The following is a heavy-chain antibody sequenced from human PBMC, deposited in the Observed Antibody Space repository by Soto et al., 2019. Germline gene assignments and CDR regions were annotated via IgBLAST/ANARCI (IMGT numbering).Heavy chain of an antibody. V-gene: IGHV3-23*01. Sequence: GGSLRLSCAASGFTFSSYVMSWVRQAPGKGLEWVSAISGSGGSTYYADSVRGRFTISRDNSKSTLYLQMNSLRAEDTAVYYCAKDPRWNFYFDSWGQGTLVTVSS. D-gene: IGHD1-7*01. CDR3: AKDPRWNFYFDS. CDR1: GFTFSSYV. J-gene: IGHJ4*02. CDR2: ISGSGGST.